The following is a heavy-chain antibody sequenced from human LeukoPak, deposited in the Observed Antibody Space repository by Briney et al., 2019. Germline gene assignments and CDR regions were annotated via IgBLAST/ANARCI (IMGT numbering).Heavy chain of an antibody. J-gene: IGHJ6*03. V-gene: IGHV3-53*01. CDR1: GFTVSHNY. CDR2: IYSSGNT. CDR3: AKGRGEHVEGYYNYYMDV. Sequence: GGSLRLSCAASGFTVSHNYMSWVRQAPGKGLEWVALIYSSGNTYYADSVQGRFSISRDNYENTLYFQMNSLRAEDTAVYYCAKGRGEHVEGYYNYYMDVWGQGTTVIVSS. D-gene: IGHD2-21*01.